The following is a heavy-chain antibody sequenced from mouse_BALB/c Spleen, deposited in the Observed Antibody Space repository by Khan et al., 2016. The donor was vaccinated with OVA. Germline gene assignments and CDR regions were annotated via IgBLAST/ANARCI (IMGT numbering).Heavy chain of an antibody. CDR2: IWAGGST. Sequence: QVQLKESGPGLVAPSQTLSITCTVSGFSLSSYGVHWVRQPPGKGLEWLGVIWAGGSTHHNSSLMSRLSISKDNSKSQVFLIKQIPQTDATAMYFCARAVYYGAGFAYWGQGTLVTVSA. D-gene: IGHD1-1*01. CDR1: GFSLSSYG. J-gene: IGHJ3*01. V-gene: IGHV2-9*02. CDR3: ARAVYYGAGFAY.